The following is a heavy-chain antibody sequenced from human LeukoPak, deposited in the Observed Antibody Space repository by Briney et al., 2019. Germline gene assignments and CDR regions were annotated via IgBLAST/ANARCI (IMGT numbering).Heavy chain of an antibody. D-gene: IGHD3-22*01. CDR2: IYHSGST. Sequence: SETLSLTCAVSGGSISSSNWWSWGRQPPGKGLEGIGEIYHSGSTNYNPALKSRVTISVDKSKNQFSLKLSSVTAADTAVYYCASTETNYYDSSGYYGYWGQGTLVTVSS. CDR3: ASTETNYYDSSGYYGY. V-gene: IGHV4-4*02. CDR1: GGSISSSNW. J-gene: IGHJ4*02.